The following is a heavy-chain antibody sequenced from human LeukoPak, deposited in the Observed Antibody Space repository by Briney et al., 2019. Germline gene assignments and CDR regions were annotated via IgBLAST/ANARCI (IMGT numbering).Heavy chain of an antibody. CDR1: GYTFTSYY. Sequence: ASVKVSCKASGYTFTSYYMHWVRQAPGQGLEWMGIINPSGGSTSYAQKFQGRVTMTRDTSTSTVYMELSSLRSEDTAVYYCARVTRPEDGYNFDSVDPWGQGTLVTVSS. D-gene: IGHD5-24*01. CDR3: ARVTRPEDGYNFDSVDP. J-gene: IGHJ5*02. V-gene: IGHV1-46*01. CDR2: INPSGGST.